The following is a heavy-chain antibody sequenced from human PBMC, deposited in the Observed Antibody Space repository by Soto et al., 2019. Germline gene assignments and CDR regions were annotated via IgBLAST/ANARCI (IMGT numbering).Heavy chain of an antibody. CDR3: ATTIKRKLTIFGVGQFDY. CDR1: GFTFSSSA. V-gene: IGHV3-23*01. Sequence: SLRLSCAASGFTFSSSAMSCVRQAPGKNLEWVSAISASGGSTYYADSVKGRFTISRDNSKNTLYLQMNSLRAEDTAVYYCATTIKRKLTIFGVGQFDYWGQGTLVTVSS. CDR2: ISASGGST. J-gene: IGHJ4*02. D-gene: IGHD3-3*01.